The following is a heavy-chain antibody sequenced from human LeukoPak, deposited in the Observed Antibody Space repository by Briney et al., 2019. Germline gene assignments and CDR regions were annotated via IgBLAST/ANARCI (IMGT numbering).Heavy chain of an antibody. CDR3: ARDRSGPFDY. Sequence: GGSLRLSCAASGFTFDDYDMSGVRHAPGKGLEWVSGINRNGGSTGYADSVKGRFTISRDNAKNSLYLQMNSLRAEDTALYYCARDRSGPFDYWGQGTLVTVSS. CDR1: GFTFDDYD. V-gene: IGHV3-20*04. J-gene: IGHJ4*02. CDR2: INRNGGST.